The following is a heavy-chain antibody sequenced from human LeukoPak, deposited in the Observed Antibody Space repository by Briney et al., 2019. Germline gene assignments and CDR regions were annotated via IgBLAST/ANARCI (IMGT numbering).Heavy chain of an antibody. J-gene: IGHJ4*02. CDR3: ARSLSGYAYYFDS. CDR1: GFTFSSYW. CDR2: IKEDGADK. Sequence: PGGSLRLSCAASGFTFSSYWMSWVRQAPGKELEWVANIKEDGADKYYVDSVKGRFTISRDNAKSSLYLQMNSLRADDTAVYYCARSLSGYAYYFDSWGQGTLVTVSS. D-gene: IGHD3-22*01. V-gene: IGHV3-7*01.